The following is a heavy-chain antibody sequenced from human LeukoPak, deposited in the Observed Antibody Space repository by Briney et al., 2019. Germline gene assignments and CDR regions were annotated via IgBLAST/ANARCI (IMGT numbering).Heavy chain of an antibody. J-gene: IGHJ4*02. CDR1: GYTFTNYY. CDR2: INPGGGST. D-gene: IGHD2-15*01. Sequence: GASVKVSCKASGYTFTNYYMHWVRQAPGQGLEWMGIINPGGGSTIYAQRFQGRVTMTRDTSTSTVYMELSSLRSEDTAIYYCARDSCSGGSCYYYFDYWGQGTLSPPPQ. CDR3: ARDSCSGGSCYYYFDY. V-gene: IGHV1-46*01.